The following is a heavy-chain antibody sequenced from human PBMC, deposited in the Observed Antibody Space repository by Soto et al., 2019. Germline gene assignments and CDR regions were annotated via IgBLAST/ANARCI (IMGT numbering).Heavy chain of an antibody. D-gene: IGHD5-12*01. CDR1: GGSFSGYY. CDR3: AARAQMATSPIAFFDY. V-gene: IGHV4-34*01. CDR2: INHSGST. J-gene: IGHJ4*02. Sequence: QVQLQQWGAGLLKPSETLSLTCAVYGGSFSGYYWSWIRQPPGKGLEWIGEINHSGSTNYNPSLKSLVTISVDTSKNQFSLKLSSVTAADTAVYYCAARAQMATSPIAFFDYWGQGTLVTVSS.